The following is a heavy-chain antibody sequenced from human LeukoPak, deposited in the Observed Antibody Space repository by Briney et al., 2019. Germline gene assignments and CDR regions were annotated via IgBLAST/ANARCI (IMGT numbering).Heavy chain of an antibody. J-gene: IGHJ4*02. CDR1: GYTFTGHY. D-gene: IGHD6-19*01. V-gene: IGHV1-2*02. Sequence: EASVKVSCKASGYTFTGHYMHWVRQAPGQGLEWMGWINPNSGGTNYAQKFQGRVTMTRDTSISTAYMELSRLRSDDTAVYYCAAGGYSSGRYFDYWGQGTLVTVSS. CDR3: AAGGYSSGRYFDY. CDR2: INPNSGGT.